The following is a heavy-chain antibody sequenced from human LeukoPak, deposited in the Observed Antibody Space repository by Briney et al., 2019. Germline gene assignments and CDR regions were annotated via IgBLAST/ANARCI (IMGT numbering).Heavy chain of an antibody. J-gene: IGHJ4*02. CDR2: IWHDGSNK. D-gene: IGHD5-24*01. CDR1: GFTFSSYG. V-gene: IGHV3-33*01. Sequence: GGSLRLSCAASGFTFSSYGMHWVRQAPGKGLEWVAVIWHDGSNKYYADSVKGRFTISRDNSKNTLYLQMNSLRAEDTAVYYCARDQGGYNSDYWGQGTLVTVSS. CDR3: ARDQGGYNSDY.